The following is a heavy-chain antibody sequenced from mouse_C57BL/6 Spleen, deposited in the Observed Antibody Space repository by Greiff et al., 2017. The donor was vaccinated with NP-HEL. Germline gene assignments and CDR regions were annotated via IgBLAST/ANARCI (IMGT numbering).Heavy chain of an antibody. Sequence: QVQLQQPGAELVKPGASVKMSCKASGYTFTSYWITWVKQRPGQGLEWIGDIYPGSGSTNYNEKFKSKATLTVDTSSSTAYMQLSSLTSEDSAVYYCARVITTVLHYAMDYWGQGTSVTVSS. CDR3: ARVITTVLHYAMDY. V-gene: IGHV1-55*01. J-gene: IGHJ4*01. D-gene: IGHD1-1*01. CDR1: GYTFTSYW. CDR2: IYPGSGST.